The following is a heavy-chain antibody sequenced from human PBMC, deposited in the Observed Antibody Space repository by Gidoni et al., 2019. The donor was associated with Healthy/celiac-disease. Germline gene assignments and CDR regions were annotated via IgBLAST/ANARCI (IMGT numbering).Heavy chain of an antibody. Sequence: QLQLQESGPGLVKPSETLSLTCTVSGGSISSSSYYWGWIRQPPGKGLEWIGSIYYSGSTYYNPSLKSRVTISVDTSKNQFSLKLSSVTAADTAVYYCARHPGYCSSTSCYWDWFDPWGQGTLVTVSS. CDR1: GGSISSSSYY. CDR2: IYYSGST. CDR3: ARHPGYCSSTSCYWDWFDP. V-gene: IGHV4-39*01. D-gene: IGHD2-2*01. J-gene: IGHJ5*02.